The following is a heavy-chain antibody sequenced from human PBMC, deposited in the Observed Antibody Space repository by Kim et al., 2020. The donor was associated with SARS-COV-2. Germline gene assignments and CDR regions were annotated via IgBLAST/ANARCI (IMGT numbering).Heavy chain of an antibody. CDR2: IKQDGSEK. Sequence: GGSLRLSCAASGFTFSDYWMSWVRQAPGKGLEWVANIKQDGSEKNYVNSVKGRFTISRDNAKNSLYVHMNSLRAEDTAVYYCARDRKAVTGTPYIDYWGQGTLVTVSS. D-gene: IGHD6-19*01. CDR1: GFTFSDYW. J-gene: IGHJ4*02. V-gene: IGHV3-7*01. CDR3: ARDRKAVTGTPYIDY.